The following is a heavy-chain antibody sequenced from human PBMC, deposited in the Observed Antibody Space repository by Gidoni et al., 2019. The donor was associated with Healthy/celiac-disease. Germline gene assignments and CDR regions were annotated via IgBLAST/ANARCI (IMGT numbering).Heavy chain of an antibody. CDR3: ARDSTRGYYYDSSGYPGAVDY. CDR1: GGSISSGDYY. D-gene: IGHD3-22*01. J-gene: IGHJ4*02. Sequence: QVQLQESGTGLVKPSQTLSLTCTVSGGSISSGDYYWRWIRQPPGKGLEWIGYIYYSGSTYYNPSLKSRVTISVDTSKNQFSLKLSSVTAADTAVYYCARDSTRGYYYDSSGYPGAVDYWGQGTLVTVSS. V-gene: IGHV4-30-4*01. CDR2: IYYSGST.